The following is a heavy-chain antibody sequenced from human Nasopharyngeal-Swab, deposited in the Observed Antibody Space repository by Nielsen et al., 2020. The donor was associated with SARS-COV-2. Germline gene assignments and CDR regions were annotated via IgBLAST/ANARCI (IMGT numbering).Heavy chain of an antibody. CDR1: GFTFDDYA. J-gene: IGHJ6*02. Sequence: GGSLRLSCAASGFTFDDYAMHWVRQAPGKGLEWVSGISWNSGTTGYADSVKGRFTISRDNAKSSLYLQMNSLRAEDTALYYCAKDFNVDTAMVTYYCGMDVWGQGTTVTVSS. CDR3: AKDFNVDTAMVTYYCGMDV. V-gene: IGHV3-9*01. D-gene: IGHD5-18*01. CDR2: ISWNSGTT.